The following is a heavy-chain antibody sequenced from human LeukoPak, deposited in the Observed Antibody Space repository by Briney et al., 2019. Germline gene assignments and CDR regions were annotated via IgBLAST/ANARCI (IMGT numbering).Heavy chain of an antibody. CDR3: AKDGAISDNFDV. D-gene: IGHD2-21*02. Sequence: PGRSLRLSCAASGFTFSSSGMNWVRKAPGKGLEWVAVISYDGSNKYYADSVKGRFTISRDNSKNTLYQQMNSLRAEDTSVYYCAKDGAISDNFDVWRRGTLVTVSS. CDR1: GFTFSSSG. J-gene: IGHJ4*02. V-gene: IGHV3-30*18. CDR2: ISYDGSNK.